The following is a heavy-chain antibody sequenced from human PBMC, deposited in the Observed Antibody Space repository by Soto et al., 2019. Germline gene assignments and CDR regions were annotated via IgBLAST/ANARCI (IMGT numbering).Heavy chain of an antibody. CDR1: GYSFTSYW. D-gene: IGHD3-22*01. CDR2: IDPSDSYT. Sequence: LGESLKISCKGSGYSFTSYWISWVRQMPGKGLEWMGRIDPSDSYTNYSPSFQGHVTISADKSISTAYLQWSSLKASDTAMYYCARLNYYDSSGYYYVDFQNWGQGTLVTVSS. V-gene: IGHV5-10-1*01. CDR3: ARLNYYDSSGYYYVDFQN. J-gene: IGHJ1*01.